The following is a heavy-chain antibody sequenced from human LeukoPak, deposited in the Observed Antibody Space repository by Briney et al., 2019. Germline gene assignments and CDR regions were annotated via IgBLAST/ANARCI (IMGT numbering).Heavy chain of an antibody. Sequence: SETLSLTCTVSGGSISSGSYYWSWIRQPPGKGLEWIGYIYYSGSTNYNPSLKSRVTISVDTSKNQFSLKLSSVTAADTAVYYCARGFRYYYGSGATYYYYMDVWGKGTTVTISS. CDR3: ARGFRYYYGSGATYYYYMDV. D-gene: IGHD3-10*01. CDR1: GGSISSGSYY. CDR2: IYYSGST. V-gene: IGHV4-61*01. J-gene: IGHJ6*03.